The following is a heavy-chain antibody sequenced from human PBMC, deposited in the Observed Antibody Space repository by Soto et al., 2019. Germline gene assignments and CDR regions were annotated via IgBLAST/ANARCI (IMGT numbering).Heavy chain of an antibody. CDR2: SYSGGNT. CDR3: TRGYGAGSYFSDH. D-gene: IGHD3-10*01. CDR1: GFDVSSNY. J-gene: IGHJ5*02. Sequence: EVQLLESGGGLIQPGGSLRLSCAASGFDVSSNYMTWVRQAPGKGLEWVSASYSGGNTYYADSVKGRFTSSRDNFQNTLYLQMTSLTAEDTAVYYCTRGYGAGSYFSDHWGQGTLVTVSS. V-gene: IGHV3-53*01.